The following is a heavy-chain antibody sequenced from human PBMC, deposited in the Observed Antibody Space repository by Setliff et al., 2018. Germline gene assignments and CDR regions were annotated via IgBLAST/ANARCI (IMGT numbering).Heavy chain of an antibody. J-gene: IGHJ4*02. CDR3: ARGRAGHSGH. CDR2: IYYSGST. Sequence: SETLSLTCTVSGGSISSGGYYWSWIRQHPGKGLEWIGSIYYSGSTYYNPSLKSRVTISVDTSKNQFSLKLSSVTAADTAVYYCARGRAGHSGHWGQGTLVTVSS. D-gene: IGHD6-19*01. V-gene: IGHV4-39*07. CDR1: GGSISSGGYY.